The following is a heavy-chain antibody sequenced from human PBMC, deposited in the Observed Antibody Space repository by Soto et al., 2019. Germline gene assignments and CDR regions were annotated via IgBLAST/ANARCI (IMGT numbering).Heavy chain of an antibody. CDR1: GFILSDCA. CDR2: ISSSSSVI. CDR3: AMDLSLGSNWYYYMDV. D-gene: IGHD7-27*01. V-gene: IGHV3-48*01. Sequence: EVQLVESGGGLVQPGGSLRLSCATSGFILSDCAMNWVRQAPGKGLEWVSYISSSSSVIDYADSVKGRFTVSRDNARNSLYLQMNGLIAEDTAVYYCAMDLSLGSNWYYYMDVWGKGTTVTVSS. J-gene: IGHJ6*03.